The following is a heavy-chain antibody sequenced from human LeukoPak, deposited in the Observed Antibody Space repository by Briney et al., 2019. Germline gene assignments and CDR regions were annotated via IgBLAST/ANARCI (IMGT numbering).Heavy chain of an antibody. Sequence: SETLSLTCTVSGGSISSYYWSWIRQPPGKGLEWIGYIYYSGSTNYNPSLESRVTISVDTSKNQFLLKLSSVTAADTAVYYCARVGGSSGWYFFGAFDIWGQGTMVTVSS. V-gene: IGHV4-59*01. CDR3: ARVGGSSGWYFFGAFDI. CDR1: GGSISSYY. J-gene: IGHJ3*02. D-gene: IGHD6-19*01. CDR2: IYYSGST.